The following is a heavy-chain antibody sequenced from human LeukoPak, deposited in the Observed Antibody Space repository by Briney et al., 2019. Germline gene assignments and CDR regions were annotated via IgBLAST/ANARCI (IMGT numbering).Heavy chain of an antibody. CDR3: AKYNWYYAFDL. D-gene: IGHD1-20*01. J-gene: IGHJ3*01. CDR1: GFTFSWFW. Sequence: GGSLRLSCAGSGFTFSWFWMSWVRQAPGKGLKWVANIKEDGSEEHYVDSVKGRFTISRDNAKNSLYLQMSSLRDEDTAVYYCAKYNWYYAFDLWGQRTMVTVSS. CDR2: IKEDGSEE. V-gene: IGHV3-7*01.